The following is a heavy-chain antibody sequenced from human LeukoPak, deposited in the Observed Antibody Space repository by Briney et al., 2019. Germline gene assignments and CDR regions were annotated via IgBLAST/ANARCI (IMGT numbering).Heavy chain of an antibody. J-gene: IGHJ3*02. CDR2: ISSSSSYI. V-gene: IGHV3-21*01. Sequence: GGSLRLSCAASGFTFSSYSMNWVRQAPGKGLEWVSSISSSSSYIYYADSVKGRFTISRDNAKNSLYLQMNSLRAEDTAVYYCARASGSGPEEDAFDIWGQGTMVTVSS. CDR3: ARASGSGPEEDAFDI. CDR1: GFTFSSYS. D-gene: IGHD1-26*01.